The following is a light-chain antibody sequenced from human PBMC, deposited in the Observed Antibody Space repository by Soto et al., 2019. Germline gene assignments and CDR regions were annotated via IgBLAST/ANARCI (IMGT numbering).Light chain of an antibody. J-gene: IGKJ1*01. V-gene: IGKV3-20*01. CDR3: QQYGSSWT. CDR2: GAS. CDR1: QSVDSIY. Sequence: EMVLTQSPGTLSLAPGDRATLSCRASQSVDSIYLAWYQQKPGQAPRLLIFGASRRATGIPDRFSGSGSGTDFTLTISRLEPEDFAVYYCQQYGSSWTFGQGTKVDIK.